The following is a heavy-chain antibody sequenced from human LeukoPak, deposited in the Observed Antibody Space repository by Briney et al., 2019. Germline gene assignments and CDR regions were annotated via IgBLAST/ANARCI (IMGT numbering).Heavy chain of an antibody. Sequence: GRSLRLSCAASGFTFSSYAMPWVRQAPGKGLEWVAVISYDGSNKYYADSVKGRFTISRDNSKNTLCLQMNSLRAEDTAVYYCARAMYLLPHCGGDCYSFDYWGQGTLVTVSS. D-gene: IGHD2-21*02. CDR3: ARAMYLLPHCGGDCYSFDY. J-gene: IGHJ4*02. CDR2: ISYDGSNK. CDR1: GFTFSSYA. V-gene: IGHV3-30-3*01.